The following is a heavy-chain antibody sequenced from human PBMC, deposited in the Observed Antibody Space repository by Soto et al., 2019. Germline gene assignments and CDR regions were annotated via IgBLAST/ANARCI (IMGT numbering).Heavy chain of an antibody. CDR3: ARDLVNGFPQHSTPPAHHNQD. CDR2: IIPTLGIA. CDR1: GGTFSSYT. D-gene: IGHD2-8*01. Sequence: QVQLVQSGAEVKKPGSSVKVSCKASGGTFSSYTISWVRQAPGQGLEWMGRIIPTLGIANYAQKFQGRVTSTAHKSERTAYMDLSSLRSEDTAVYYFARDLVNGFPQHSTPPAHHNQDWGHGTLVTVSS. V-gene: IGHV1-69*08. J-gene: IGHJ4*01.